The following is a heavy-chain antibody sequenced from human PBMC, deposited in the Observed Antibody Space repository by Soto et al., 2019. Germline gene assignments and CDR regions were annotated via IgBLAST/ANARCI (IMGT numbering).Heavy chain of an antibody. CDR1: GGTFSSYA. J-gene: IGHJ6*02. D-gene: IGHD2-2*02. Sequence: FAVKVSRKASGGTFSSYAISRLRQAPGQGLEWLGGIIPIFGTANSAQKFQGRVTITADKSTSTAYMELSSLRSEDTAVYYCARTDCSSTSCYTGDGVYYYYYGMDVWGQGTTVTVSS. CDR3: ARTDCSSTSCYTGDGVYYYYYGMDV. V-gene: IGHV1-69*06. CDR2: IIPIFGTA.